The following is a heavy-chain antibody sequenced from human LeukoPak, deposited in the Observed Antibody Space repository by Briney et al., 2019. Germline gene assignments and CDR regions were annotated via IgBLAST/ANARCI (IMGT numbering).Heavy chain of an antibody. J-gene: IGHJ4*02. Sequence: GGSLRLSCAASGFTFSSYAMHWVRQAPGKGLGWVAVISYDGSNKYYADSVKGRFTISRDNSKNTLYLQMNSLRAEDTAVYYCARSTYRYCSSTSCYNFDYWGQGTLVTVSS. V-gene: IGHV3-30-3*01. CDR1: GFTFSSYA. CDR3: ARSTYRYCSSTSCYNFDY. D-gene: IGHD2-2*02. CDR2: ISYDGSNK.